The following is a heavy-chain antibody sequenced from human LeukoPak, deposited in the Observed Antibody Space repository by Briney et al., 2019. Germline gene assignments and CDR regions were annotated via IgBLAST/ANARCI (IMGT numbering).Heavy chain of an antibody. CDR1: GFTFSSYA. CDR2: ISYDGSNK. Sequence: GGSLRLSCAASGFTFSSYAMHWVRQAPGKGLEWVAVISYDGSNKYYADSVKGRFTISRDNSKNTLYLQMNSLRAEDTAVYYCAKARYYGSGTIYGMDVWGQGTTVTVSS. D-gene: IGHD3-10*01. J-gene: IGHJ6*02. V-gene: IGHV3-30*07. CDR3: AKARYYGSGTIYGMDV.